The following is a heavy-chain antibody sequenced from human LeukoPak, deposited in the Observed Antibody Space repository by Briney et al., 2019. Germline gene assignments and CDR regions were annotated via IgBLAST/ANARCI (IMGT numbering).Heavy chain of an antibody. V-gene: IGHV3-30*18. J-gene: IGHJ4*02. CDR1: GFTFSSYG. D-gene: IGHD2-2*02. CDR2: ISYDGSNK. CDR3: AKGADRYCSSTSCYTGFDY. Sequence: GGSLRLSCAASGFTFSSYGMHWVRQAPGKGLEWVAVISYDGSNKYYADSVKGRFTISRDNSKNTLYLQMNSLRAEDTAVYYCAKGADRYCSSTSCYTGFDYWGQGTLVTASS.